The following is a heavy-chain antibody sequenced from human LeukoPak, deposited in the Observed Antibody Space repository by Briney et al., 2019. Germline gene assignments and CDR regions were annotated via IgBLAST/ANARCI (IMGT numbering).Heavy chain of an antibody. D-gene: IGHD2-8*01. Sequence: GGSLRLSCAVSGFSFSSYSMNWVRQAPGKGLEWVSSISSSSSYIYYADSVKGRFTISRDNAKNSLYLQMNSLRAEDTAVYYCARDLLRMRDAFDIWGQGTVVTVSS. CDR3: ARDLLRMRDAFDI. CDR2: ISSSSSYI. CDR1: GFSFSSYS. J-gene: IGHJ3*02. V-gene: IGHV3-21*01.